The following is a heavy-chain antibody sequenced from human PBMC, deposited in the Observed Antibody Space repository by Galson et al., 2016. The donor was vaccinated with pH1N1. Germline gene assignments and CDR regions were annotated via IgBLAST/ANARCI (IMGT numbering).Heavy chain of an antibody. CDR3: ARGQASVSTSYYYGMDV. D-gene: IGHD4-11*01. J-gene: IGHJ6*02. CDR2: IIPIFGTA. Sequence: SVKVSCKASGAPFSSYAISWLRQAPGHGLEWMGRIIPIFGTANYAQKFQGRVTITADKSTSTAYMELSSLRSEDTAVYYCARGQASVSTSYYYGMDVWGQGTTVTVSS. V-gene: IGHV1-69*06. CDR1: GAPFSSYA.